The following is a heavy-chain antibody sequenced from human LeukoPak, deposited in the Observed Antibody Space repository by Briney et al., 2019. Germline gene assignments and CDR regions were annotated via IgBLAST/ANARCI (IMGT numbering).Heavy chain of an antibody. CDR1: GFTFSSYG. D-gene: IGHD6-13*01. V-gene: IGHV3-30*02. J-gene: IGHJ4*02. Sequence: GGSLRLSCAASGFTFSSYGMHWVRQAPGKGLEWVAFIRYDGSNKYYADSVKGRFTISRDNSKNTLYLQMNSLRAEDTAVYYCAREGPRIAAAYWGQGTLVTVSS. CDR3: AREGPRIAAAY. CDR2: IRYDGSNK.